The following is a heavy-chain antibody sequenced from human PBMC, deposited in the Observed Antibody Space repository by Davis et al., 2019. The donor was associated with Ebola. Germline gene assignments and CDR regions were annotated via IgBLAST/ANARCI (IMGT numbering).Heavy chain of an antibody. CDR1: GYIFTSHW. J-gene: IGHJ3*02. V-gene: IGHV5-51*01. D-gene: IGHD2-8*01. CDR3: ARGGNGGQRTFDS. Sequence: PGGSLRLSCKVSGYIFTSHWIAWVRQKPGEGLEWMGSIYPGDSGTRYSPSFQGQVTISADRSVTTAYLQWSSLKASDTAMYYCARGGNGGQRTFDSWGQGTTVTVPS. CDR2: IYPGDSGT.